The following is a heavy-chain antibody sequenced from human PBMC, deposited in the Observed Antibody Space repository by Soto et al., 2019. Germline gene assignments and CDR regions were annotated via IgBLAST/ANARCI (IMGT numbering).Heavy chain of an antibody. D-gene: IGHD7-27*01. J-gene: IGHJ4*02. Sequence: PSETLSLTCTVSGGSINNHYWSWIRQPPGKGLEWIGYIYYTGSTNYNPSHKSRVTMSVDTSKNRFSLNLTSLTAADTAIYYCARANWYSEYWGQGTLVTVSS. V-gene: IGHV4-59*11. CDR3: ARANWYSEY. CDR2: IYYTGST. CDR1: GGSINNHY.